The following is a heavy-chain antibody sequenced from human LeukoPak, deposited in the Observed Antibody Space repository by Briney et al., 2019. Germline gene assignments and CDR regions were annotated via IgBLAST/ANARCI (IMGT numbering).Heavy chain of an antibody. CDR1: GYTFTGYY. J-gene: IGHJ4*02. V-gene: IGHV1-2*06. D-gene: IGHD6-13*01. Sequence: ASVKVSCKASGYTFTGYYMHWVRQAPGQGLEWMGRINPNSGGTNYAQKFQGRVTMTRDTSISTAYMELSRLRSDDTAVYYCARTYSSSWGLDYWGPGTLVTVSS. CDR2: INPNSGGT. CDR3: ARTYSSSWGLDY.